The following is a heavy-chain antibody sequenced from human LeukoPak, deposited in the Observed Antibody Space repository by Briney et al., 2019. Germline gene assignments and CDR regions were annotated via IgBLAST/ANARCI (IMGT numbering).Heavy chain of an antibody. CDR3: ARDYGSGSYKDYYYGMDV. J-gene: IGHJ6*04. Sequence: SQTLSLTCTVSGDSISSGGYYWSWIRQHPGKGLEWIGYIYYSGSTYYNPSLKSRVTISVDTSKNQFSLKLSSVTAADTAVYYCARDYGSGSYKDYYYGMDVWGKGTTVTVSS. CDR2: IYYSGST. D-gene: IGHD3-10*01. V-gene: IGHV4-31*03. CDR1: GDSISSGGYY.